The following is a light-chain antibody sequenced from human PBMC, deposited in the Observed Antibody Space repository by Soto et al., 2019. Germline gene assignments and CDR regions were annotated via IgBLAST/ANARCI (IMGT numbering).Light chain of an antibody. CDR1: QSVSSY. Sequence: EIVLTQSPATLSLSPGERATLSCRASQSVSSYLDWYQQTPGQAPRLLIYDASNRATGIPARFRGSGSGTDFTLTISSLEPEDWAVYSCHRRRSWWTFGQGTKVEIK. CDR3: HRRRSWWT. CDR2: DAS. J-gene: IGKJ1*01. V-gene: IGKV3-11*01.